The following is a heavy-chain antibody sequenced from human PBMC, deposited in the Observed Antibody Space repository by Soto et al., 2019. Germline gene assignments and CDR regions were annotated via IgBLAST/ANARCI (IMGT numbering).Heavy chain of an antibody. CDR3: AILGGGGPTWFDP. J-gene: IGHJ5*02. CDR2: INAGNGNT. CDR1: GYTFTSYA. Sequence: ASVKVSCKASGYTFTSYAMHWVRQAPGQRLEWMGWINAGNGNTKYSQKFQGRVTITRDTSASTAYMELSSLRSEDTAVYYCAILGGGGPTWFDPWGQGTLVTVSS. D-gene: IGHD3-16*01. V-gene: IGHV1-3*01.